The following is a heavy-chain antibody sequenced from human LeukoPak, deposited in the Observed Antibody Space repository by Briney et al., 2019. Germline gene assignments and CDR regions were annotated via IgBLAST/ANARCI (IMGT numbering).Heavy chain of an antibody. CDR3: ARDPPYYDSSGYDHIARGDFDY. Sequence: PGGSLRLSCAASGFTFSSYWMHWVRQAPGKGLVWVSRINSDGSSTSYADSVKGRFTISRDNAKNTLYLQMNSLRAEDTAVYYCARDPPYYDSSGYDHIARGDFDYWGQGTLVTVSS. V-gene: IGHV3-74*01. CDR1: GFTFSSYW. J-gene: IGHJ4*02. CDR2: INSDGSST. D-gene: IGHD3-22*01.